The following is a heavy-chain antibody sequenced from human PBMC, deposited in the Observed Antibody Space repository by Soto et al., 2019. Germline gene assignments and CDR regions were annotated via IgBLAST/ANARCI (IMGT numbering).Heavy chain of an antibody. V-gene: IGHV1-18*01. Sequence: ASVKVSCKASGYTFTSYGISWVRQAPGQGLEWMGWISAYNGNTNYAQKLQGRVTMTTDTSTSTAYMEMRSLRSDDTAVYYCARTGYSYGYNWFDPWGQGTLVTVSS. J-gene: IGHJ5*02. CDR1: GYTFTSYG. CDR3: ARTGYSYGYNWFDP. D-gene: IGHD5-18*01. CDR2: ISAYNGNT.